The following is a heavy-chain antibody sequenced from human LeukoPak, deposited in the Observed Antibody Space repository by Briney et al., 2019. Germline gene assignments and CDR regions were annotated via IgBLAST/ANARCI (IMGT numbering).Heavy chain of an antibody. D-gene: IGHD2-15*01. J-gene: IGHJ6*02. CDR1: GGSISRSSYY. CDR3: ARQGGSFYYYGMDV. CDR2: IYYSGST. Sequence: SETLSLTCTVSGGSISRSSYYWGWIRQPPGKGLEWIGSIYYSGSTYYSPSLKSRVTISVDTSKNQFSLKLSSVTAADTAAYYCARQGGSFYYYGMDVWGQGTTVTVSS. V-gene: IGHV4-39*01.